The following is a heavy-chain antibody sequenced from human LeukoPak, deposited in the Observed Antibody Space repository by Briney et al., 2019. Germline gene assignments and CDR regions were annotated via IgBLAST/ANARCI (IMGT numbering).Heavy chain of an antibody. CDR1: GFTVSSNY. V-gene: IGHV3-53*01. Sequence: PGGSLRLSCAASGFTVSSNYMSWVRQAPGKGLEWVSVIYSGGSTYYADSVKGRFTISRDNSKNALYLQMNSLRAEDTAVYYCARPLYGSGSYPIVYWGQGTLVTVSS. CDR3: ARPLYGSGSYPIVY. J-gene: IGHJ4*02. D-gene: IGHD3-10*01. CDR2: IYSGGST.